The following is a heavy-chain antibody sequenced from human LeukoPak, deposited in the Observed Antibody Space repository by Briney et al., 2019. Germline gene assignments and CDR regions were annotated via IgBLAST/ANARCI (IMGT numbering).Heavy chain of an antibody. CDR1: GGTFSSYA. D-gene: IGHD6-6*01. V-gene: IGHV1-69*05. J-gene: IGHJ3*02. Sequence: SVKVSCKASGGTFSSYAISWVRQAPGQGLEWMGRITPIFGTANYAQKFQGRVTITTDESTSTAYMELSSLRSEDTAVYYCARSRRGYSSSYAFDIWGQGTMVTVSS. CDR2: ITPIFGTA. CDR3: ARSRRGYSSSYAFDI.